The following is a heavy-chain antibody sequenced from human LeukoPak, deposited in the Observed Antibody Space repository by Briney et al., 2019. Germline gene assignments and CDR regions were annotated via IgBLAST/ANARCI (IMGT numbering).Heavy chain of an antibody. CDR2: INPNSGGT. Sequence: ASVKVSCKASGYTFTGYYMHWVRQAPGQGLEWMGWINPNSGGTNYAQKFQGWVTMTRDTSISTAYMELSRLRSDDTAVYYCASSSSSWYGLSFDYWGQGTLVIVSS. CDR1: GYTFTGYY. D-gene: IGHD6-13*01. V-gene: IGHV1-2*04. J-gene: IGHJ4*02. CDR3: ASSSSSWYGLSFDY.